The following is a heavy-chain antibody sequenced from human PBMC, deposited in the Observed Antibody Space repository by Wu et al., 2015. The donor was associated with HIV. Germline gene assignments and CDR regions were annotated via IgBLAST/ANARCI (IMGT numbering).Heavy chain of an antibody. CDR1: GGTFSSYA. D-gene: IGHD2-2*01. V-gene: IGHV1-69*13. CDR2: IIPIFGTA. CDR3: ACQLVPAATPLYYYYYYGMDV. J-gene: IGHJ6*02. Sequence: QVQLVQSGAEVKKPGSSVKVSCKASGGTFSSYAISWVRQAPGQGLEWMGRIIPIFGTANYAQKFQGRVTITADESTSTAYMELSSLRSEDTAVYYCACQLVPAATPLYYYYYYGMDVWGQGTTVTVSS.